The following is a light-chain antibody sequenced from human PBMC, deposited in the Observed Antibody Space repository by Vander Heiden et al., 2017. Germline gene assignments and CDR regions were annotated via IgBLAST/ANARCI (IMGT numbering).Light chain of an antibody. J-gene: IGLJ3*02. CDR1: SNNVGHQG. CDR3: SAWDRSLSAWV. CDR2: RSN. V-gene: IGLV10-54*04. Sequence: AGLTQPPSVSKALRQTATLTCTGNSNNVGHQGTAWLQQHRGRPPKLLSYRSNNRPSGISDRFSASRSRNTASLTITGLLPEDEADYYCSAWDRSLSAWVFGGGTKLTV.